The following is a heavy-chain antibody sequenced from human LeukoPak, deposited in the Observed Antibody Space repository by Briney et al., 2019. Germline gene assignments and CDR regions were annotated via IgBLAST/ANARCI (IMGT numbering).Heavy chain of an antibody. V-gene: IGHV3-9*01. CDR1: GFTFDDYA. Sequence: GGSLRLSCAASGFTFDDYAMHWVRQAPGKGLEWVSGISWNSGSIGYADSVKGRFTISRDNAKNSLYLQMNSLRAEDTALYYCAKGGGGSSSWYDYWGQGTLVTVSS. J-gene: IGHJ4*02. CDR2: ISWNSGSI. CDR3: AKGGGGSSSWYDY. D-gene: IGHD6-13*01.